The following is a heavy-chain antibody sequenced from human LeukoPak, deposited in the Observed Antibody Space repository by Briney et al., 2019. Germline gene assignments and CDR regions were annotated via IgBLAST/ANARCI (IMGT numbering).Heavy chain of an antibody. J-gene: IGHJ4*02. CDR3: AREGVVVAATGIDY. D-gene: IGHD2-15*01. CDR2: MNPNSGNT. V-gene: IGHV1-8*03. CDR1: GYTFTSFD. Sequence: ASVKVSCKASGYTFTSFDISWVRQATGQGLEWMGWMNPNSGNTGYAQKFQGRVTITRNTSISTAYMELSSLRSEDTAVYYCAREGVVVAATGIDYWGQGTLVTVSS.